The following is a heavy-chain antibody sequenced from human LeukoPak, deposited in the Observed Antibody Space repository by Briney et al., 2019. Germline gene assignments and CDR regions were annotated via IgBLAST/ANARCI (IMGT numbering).Heavy chain of an antibody. Sequence: SETLSLTCAVYGGSFSGYYWSWIRQPPGKGLEWIGYIYYSGSTNYNPSLKSRVTISVDTSKNQFSLKLSSVTAADTAVYYCARDHQEAFDIWGQGTMVTVSS. J-gene: IGHJ3*02. V-gene: IGHV4-59*01. CDR1: GGSFSGYY. CDR2: IYYSGST. CDR3: ARDHQEAFDI.